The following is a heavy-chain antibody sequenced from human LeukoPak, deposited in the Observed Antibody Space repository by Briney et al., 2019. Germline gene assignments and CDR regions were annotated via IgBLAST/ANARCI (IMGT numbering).Heavy chain of an antibody. CDR3: ARNWYSSSWHRYYFDY. CDR1: GYTFTSYY. CDR2: INPNSGGT. J-gene: IGHJ4*02. D-gene: IGHD6-13*01. Sequence: ASVKVSCKASGYTFTSYYMHWVRQAPGQGLEWMGWINPNSGGTNYAQKFQGRVTMTRDTSISTAYMELSRLRSDDTAVYYCARNWYSSSWHRYYFDYWGQGTLVTVSS. V-gene: IGHV1-2*02.